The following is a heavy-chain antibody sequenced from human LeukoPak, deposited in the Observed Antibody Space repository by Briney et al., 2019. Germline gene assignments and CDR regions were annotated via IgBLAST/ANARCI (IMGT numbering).Heavy chain of an antibody. D-gene: IGHD2-15*01. Sequence: GGSLRLSCAASGFTVSSNYMSWVRQAPGKGLEWVSVIYSGDSTYYADSVKGRFTISRHSSEITLYLQMNSLRAEDTAVYYCARDLRGGNFDYWGQGTLVTVSS. V-gene: IGHV3-53*04. CDR2: IYSGDST. CDR3: ARDLRGGNFDY. J-gene: IGHJ4*02. CDR1: GFTVSSNY.